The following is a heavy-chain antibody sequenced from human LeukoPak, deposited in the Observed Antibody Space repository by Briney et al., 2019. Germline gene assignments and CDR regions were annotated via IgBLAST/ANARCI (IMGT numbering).Heavy chain of an antibody. J-gene: IGHJ3*02. CDR2: IWYDGSNK. Sequence: GGSLTLSCAASGFTFSSYGMHWVRQAPGKGLEWVAVIWYDGSNKYYADSVKGRFTISRDNSKNTLYLQMNSLRAEDTAVYYCAKDGRGSYGLDRSDAFDIWGQGTMVTVSS. CDR3: AKDGRGSYGLDRSDAFDI. V-gene: IGHV3-33*06. D-gene: IGHD1-26*01. CDR1: GFTFSSYG.